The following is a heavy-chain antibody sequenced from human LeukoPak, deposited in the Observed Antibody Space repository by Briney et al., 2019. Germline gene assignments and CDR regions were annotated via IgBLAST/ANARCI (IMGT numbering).Heavy chain of an antibody. V-gene: IGHV4-34*01. CDR3: ASHTYYDILTGYYNDFQH. CDR2: INHSGST. CDR1: GGSFSGYY. J-gene: IGHJ1*01. D-gene: IGHD3-9*01. Sequence: SETLSLTCAVYGGSFSGYYWSWIRQPPGKGLEWIGEINHSGSTNYNPSLKSRVTISVDTSKNQFSLKLSSVTAADTAVYYCASHTYYDILTGYYNDFQHWGQGTLVTVSS.